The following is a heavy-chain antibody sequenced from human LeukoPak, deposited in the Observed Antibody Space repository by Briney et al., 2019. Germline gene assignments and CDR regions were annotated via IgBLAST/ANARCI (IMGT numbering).Heavy chain of an antibody. CDR2: MNPNSGNT. D-gene: IGHD5-12*01. CDR1: GYTFTSYD. CDR3: ASQMDRYSGYDS. V-gene: IGHV1-8*01. J-gene: IGHJ5*02. Sequence: ASVKVSCKASGYTFTSYDSNWVRQATGQGLEWMGWMNPNSGNTGYAQKFQGRVTMTRNTSISTAYMELSSLRSEDTAVYYCASQMDRYSGYDSWGQGTLVTVSS.